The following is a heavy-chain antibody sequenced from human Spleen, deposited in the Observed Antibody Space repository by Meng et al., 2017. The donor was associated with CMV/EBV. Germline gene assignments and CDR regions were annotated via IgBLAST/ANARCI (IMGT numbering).Heavy chain of an antibody. D-gene: IGHD2-21*01. CDR2: IKSKDDGGTT. CDR3: ARTSRVQSPGPYYFDY. CDR1: GFAFNTAW. V-gene: IGHV3-15*01. J-gene: IGHJ4*02. Sequence: GESLKISCAASGFAFNTAWMSWARQSPGKGLQWVGHIKSKDDGGTTHYAAPVKGRFTISRDNAYNSLYLQMNSLRAEDTAVYYCARTSRVQSPGPYYFDYWGQGTLVTVSS.